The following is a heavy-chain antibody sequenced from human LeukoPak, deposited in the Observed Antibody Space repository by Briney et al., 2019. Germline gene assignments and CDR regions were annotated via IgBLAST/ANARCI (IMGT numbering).Heavy chain of an antibody. CDR2: IYYSGST. V-gene: IGHV4-39*02. CDR3: AREAVTTGFGAFDI. J-gene: IGHJ3*02. D-gene: IGHD4-17*01. Sequence: SETLSLTCTVSGGSISTNSYYWGWIRQPPGKGLKWIGSIYYSGSTYYNPSLRSRVTISVNTSKNQFSLKLSSVTATDTAVYYCAREAVTTGFGAFDIWGQGTMVTVSS. CDR1: GGSISTNSYY.